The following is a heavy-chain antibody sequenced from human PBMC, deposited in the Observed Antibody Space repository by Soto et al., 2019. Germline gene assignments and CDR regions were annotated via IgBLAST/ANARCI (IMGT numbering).Heavy chain of an antibody. J-gene: IGHJ5*01. CDR1: GYRFNTFG. Sequence: ASVKVSCKTSGYRFNTFGVNWVRQAPGQGLEWMGWISGYNGDTKYGAKFQGRVSLTMDTSTSAAYMALRSLRSDDTAVYYCARGNILPSAINWFDSWGQGTLVTVSS. CDR2: ISGYNGDT. D-gene: IGHD2-2*02. CDR3: ARGNILPSAINWFDS. V-gene: IGHV1-18*01.